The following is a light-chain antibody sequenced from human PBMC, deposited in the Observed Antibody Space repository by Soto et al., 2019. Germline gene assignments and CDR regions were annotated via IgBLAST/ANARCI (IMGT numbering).Light chain of an antibody. CDR1: QSINNF. Sequence: DIQMTQSPSSLSVSVGDRVTITCRASQSINNFLNWYQQKPGKAPKLLIYAASSLQSGVPSRFSGSGSGTDFTLTISSLQSEDYASYFCQQSDSNPFTFGQGTKVDIK. CDR2: AAS. V-gene: IGKV1-39*01. J-gene: IGKJ2*01. CDR3: QQSDSNPFT.